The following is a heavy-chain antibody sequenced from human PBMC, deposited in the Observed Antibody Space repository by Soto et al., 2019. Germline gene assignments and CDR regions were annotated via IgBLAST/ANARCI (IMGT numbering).Heavy chain of an antibody. D-gene: IGHD1-26*01. V-gene: IGHV4-4*02. CDR1: GGSISSNNW. Sequence: QVQLQESGPGLVKPSGTLSLTCAVSGGSISSNNWWSWVRQPPGKGLEWIGEIFRSGSTHYSPSLKSRVTISVDKSKNQFSLKLTSVTAADTAVYYCARVYSGSYSDYWGQGTLVTVSS. J-gene: IGHJ4*02. CDR2: IFRSGST. CDR3: ARVYSGSYSDY.